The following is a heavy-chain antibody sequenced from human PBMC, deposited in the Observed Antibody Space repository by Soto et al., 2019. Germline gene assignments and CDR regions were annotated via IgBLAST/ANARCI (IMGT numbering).Heavy chain of an antibody. V-gene: IGHV1-8*01. D-gene: IGHD2-21*02. CDR2: MNPNSGNT. CDR3: ARQRILSGDCYFGY. Sequence: GASVKVSCKASGYTFTSYDINWVRQATGQGLEWMGWMNPNSGNTGYAQKFQGRVTMTRNTSISTAYMELSSLRSEDTAVYYCARQRILSGDCYFGYWGQGTLVTVSS. CDR1: GYTFTSYD. J-gene: IGHJ4*02.